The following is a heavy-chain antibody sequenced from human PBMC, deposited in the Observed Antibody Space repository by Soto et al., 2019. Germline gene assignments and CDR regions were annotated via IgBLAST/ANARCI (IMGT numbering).Heavy chain of an antibody. D-gene: IGHD6-19*01. Sequence: EVQLVESGGGLVKPGGSLRLSCAASGFTFSDAWMSWVRQAPGKGLEWVGLIKKKTDGGTTDDAAPVKGRFTISRDDSNNTLYLQMSSLKTEDTAVYYCRTQWLDWGQGTLVTVSS. CDR1: GFTFSDAW. J-gene: IGHJ4*02. V-gene: IGHV3-15*01. CDR3: RTQWLD. CDR2: IKKKTDGGTT.